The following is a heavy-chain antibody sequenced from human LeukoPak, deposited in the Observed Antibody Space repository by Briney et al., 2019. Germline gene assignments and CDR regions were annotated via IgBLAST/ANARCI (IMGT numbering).Heavy chain of an antibody. Sequence: GGSLRLSCAASGFTFSSYSMNWVRQAPGKGLEWVSYISSSSSTIYYADSVKGQFTISRDNAKNSLYLQMNSLRAEDTAVYYCARDPRYCSSTSCYHPDYYYYYMDVWGKGTTVTVSS. V-gene: IGHV3-48*01. J-gene: IGHJ6*03. CDR2: ISSSSSTI. CDR3: ARDPRYCSSTSCYHPDYYYYYMDV. D-gene: IGHD2-2*01. CDR1: GFTFSSYS.